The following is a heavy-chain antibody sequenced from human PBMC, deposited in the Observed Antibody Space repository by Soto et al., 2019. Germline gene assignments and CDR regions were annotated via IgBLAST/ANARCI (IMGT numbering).Heavy chain of an antibody. CDR2: ISSSSSYI. CDR3: AKDSATLAVAGTRSDY. CDR1: GFTFSSYS. V-gene: IGHV3-21*01. J-gene: IGHJ4*02. D-gene: IGHD6-19*01. Sequence: EVQLVESGGGLVKPGGSLRLSCAASGFTFSSYSMKWVRQAPGKGLEWVSSISSSSSYIYYADSVKGRFTISRDNAKNSLYLQMNSLRVEDTAVYFCAKDSATLAVAGTRSDYWGQGTLVTVSS.